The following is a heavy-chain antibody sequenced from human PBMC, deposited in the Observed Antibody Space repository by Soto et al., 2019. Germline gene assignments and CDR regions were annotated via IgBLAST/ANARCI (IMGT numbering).Heavy chain of an antibody. CDR3: ASGERAGYCTNGVCYAFDI. J-gene: IGHJ3*02. CDR2: ISAYNGNT. V-gene: IGHV1-18*01. D-gene: IGHD2-8*01. CDR1: GYSFTSYD. Sequence: QVQLVQSGAEVKKPRASVKVSCKPSGYSFTSYDISWVREAPGQGIEWMGWISAYNGNTNYAQKLQGRVTMTTDTSTSTAYMELRSLRSDDTAVYYCASGERAGYCTNGVCYAFDIWGQGTMVTVSS.